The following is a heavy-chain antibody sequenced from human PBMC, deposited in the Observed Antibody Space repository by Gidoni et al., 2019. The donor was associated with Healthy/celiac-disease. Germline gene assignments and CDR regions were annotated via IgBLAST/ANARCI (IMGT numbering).Heavy chain of an antibody. CDR3: AREWHFDY. V-gene: IGHV4-59*01. Sequence: QVQLQESGPGLVKPSETLSLTCPVSGGSISSYYWSWIRQPPGKGLEWIGYIYYSGSTNYNPSLKSRVTISVDTSKNQFSLKLSSVTAADTAVYYCAREWHFDYWGQGTLVTVSS. CDR2: IYYSGST. CDR1: GGSISSYY. J-gene: IGHJ4*02. D-gene: IGHD5-12*01.